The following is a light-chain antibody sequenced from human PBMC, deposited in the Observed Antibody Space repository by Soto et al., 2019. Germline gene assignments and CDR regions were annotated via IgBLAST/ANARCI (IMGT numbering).Light chain of an antibody. J-gene: IGKJ5*01. V-gene: IGKV1-12*01. CDR1: QGISSW. CDR3: QQANSFTIT. CDR2: AAS. Sequence: DIQMTQSPSAVSASVGDRIPITCRASQGISSWLAWDQKSPGKAPNLLIYAASSLQSGVPSRFSGSESGTDCSLTSNSLQQEDCAIYFCQQANSFTITFGQGTRRDI.